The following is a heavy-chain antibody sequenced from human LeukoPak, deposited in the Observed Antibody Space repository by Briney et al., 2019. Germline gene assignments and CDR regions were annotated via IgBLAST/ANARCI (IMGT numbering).Heavy chain of an antibody. CDR3: ASSKDHYCRY. J-gene: IGHJ4*02. CDR2: IHQDAGEK. V-gene: IGHV3-7*05. CDR1: GFTFSDSL. Sequence: PGGSLSLSCAASGFTFSDSLMTWVRPTPGKGLQWVASIHQDAGEKQYLDSVRGRFTISRDNAKSSLYLQMNSLTVDDTGIYYCASSKDHYCRYWGQGTLVTVSS.